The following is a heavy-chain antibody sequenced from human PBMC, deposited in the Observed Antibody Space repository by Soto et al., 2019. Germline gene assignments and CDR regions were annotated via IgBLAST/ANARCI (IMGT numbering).Heavy chain of an antibody. J-gene: IGHJ4*02. V-gene: IGHV5-10-1*04. CDR3: ARPNQQLVLGYFDY. Sequence: PGESLKISCKGSGYSFTSYWISWVRQMPGKGLEWMGRIDPSDSYTNYSPSFQGQVTISADKSISTAYLQWSSLKTSDTAMYFCARPNQQLVLGYFDYWGQGTLVTVSS. D-gene: IGHD6-6*01. CDR1: GYSFTSYW. CDR2: IDPSDSYT.